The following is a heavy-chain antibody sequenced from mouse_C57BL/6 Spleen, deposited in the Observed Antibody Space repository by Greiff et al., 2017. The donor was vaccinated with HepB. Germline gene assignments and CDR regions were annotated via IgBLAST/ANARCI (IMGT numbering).Heavy chain of an antibody. V-gene: IGHV14-4*01. Sequence: VHVKQSGAELVRPGASVKLSCTASGFNIKDDYMHWVKQRPEQGLEWIGWIDPENGDTEYASKFQGKATITADTSSNTAYLQLSSLTSEDTAVYYCTTMGVGGYWGQGTSVTVSS. CDR1: GFNIKDDY. CDR2: IDPENGDT. D-gene: IGHD1-1*02. J-gene: IGHJ4*01. CDR3: TTMGVGGY.